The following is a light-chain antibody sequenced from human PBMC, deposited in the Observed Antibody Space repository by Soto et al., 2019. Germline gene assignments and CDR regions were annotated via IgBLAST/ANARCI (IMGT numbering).Light chain of an antibody. V-gene: IGLV2-18*02. CDR2: EVS. CDR1: SSDVGSYNR. Sequence: QSALTQPLSVSGSPGQSVTISCTGTSSDVGSYNRVSWYQQPPGTAPKLMIYEVSNRPSGVPDRFSGSKSGNTASLTISGLQAEDEADYYCSSYTSSSTPVVFGGGTKLTVL. CDR3: SSYTSSSTPVV. J-gene: IGLJ2*01.